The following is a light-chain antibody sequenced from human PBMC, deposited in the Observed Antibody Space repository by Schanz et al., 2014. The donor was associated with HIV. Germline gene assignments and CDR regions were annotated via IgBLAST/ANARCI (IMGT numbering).Light chain of an antibody. Sequence: IVMTQSPDSLAVSLGERATINCKSSQSVLYSSAWYQQKPGQPPKLLIYWASTRESGVPDRFSGSGSGTDFTLTISSLQAEDVAVYYCQQYYTSPVAFGQGTKVQIK. CDR3: QQYYTSPVA. J-gene: IGKJ1*01. V-gene: IGKV4-1*01. CDR1: QSVLYSS. CDR2: WAS.